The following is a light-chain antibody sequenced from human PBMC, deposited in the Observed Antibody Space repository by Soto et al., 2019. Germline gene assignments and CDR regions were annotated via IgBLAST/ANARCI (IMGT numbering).Light chain of an antibody. V-gene: IGLV1-44*01. CDR1: NSNIGGNS. CDR3: AAWDDSLNGVV. Sequence: QSVLTQAPSASGTPGQRVTISCSGSNSNIGGNSVSWYQQLPGTAPTLLVYTNNQRPSGVPDRISGSKSGTSASLAISGLQSEDEADYYCAAWDDSLNGVVFGGGTKVTVL. CDR2: TNN. J-gene: IGLJ2*01.